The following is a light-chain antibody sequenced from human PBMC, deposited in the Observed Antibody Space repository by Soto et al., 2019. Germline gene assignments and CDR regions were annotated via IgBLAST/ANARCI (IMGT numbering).Light chain of an antibody. CDR2: DAS. CDR3: QQRSNWPIT. V-gene: IGKV3-11*01. J-gene: IGKJ5*01. Sequence: ETVLTQSPATLSLSPGESATLXXRASQSVSSYLAWYQQKPGQAPRLXIYDASNRATGIPARFSGSGSGTDFTLTISSLEPEDFAVYYCQQRSNWPITFGQGTRLEIK. CDR1: QSVSSY.